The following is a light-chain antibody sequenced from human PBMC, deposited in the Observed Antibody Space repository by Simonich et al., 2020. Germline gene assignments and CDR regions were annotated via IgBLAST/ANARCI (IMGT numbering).Light chain of an antibody. CDR1: QSVLYSSNNKQY. CDR2: WAD. V-gene: IGKV4-1*01. J-gene: IGKJ3*01. Sequence: DIVMTQSPDSLAVSLGERATINCKSSQSVLYSSNNKQYLAWYQQKPGQPPKLLIYWADTRESGVPDRFSGGGSGTDFTLTISSLQAEDVAVYYCQQYYSTPPITFGPGTKVDIK. CDR3: QQYYSTPPIT.